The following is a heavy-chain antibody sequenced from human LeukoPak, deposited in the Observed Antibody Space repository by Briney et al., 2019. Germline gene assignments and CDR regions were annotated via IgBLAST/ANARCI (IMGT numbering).Heavy chain of an antibody. Sequence: ASVKVSCKASGGTFSSCANSWVRQAPGQGLEWMGWISAYNGNTNYAQKLQGRVTMTTDTSTSTAYMELRSLRSDDTAVYYCARDRPGYSSSWYGLDYWGQGTLVTVSS. J-gene: IGHJ4*02. D-gene: IGHD6-13*01. V-gene: IGHV1-18*01. CDR1: GGTFSSCA. CDR3: ARDRPGYSSSWYGLDY. CDR2: ISAYNGNT.